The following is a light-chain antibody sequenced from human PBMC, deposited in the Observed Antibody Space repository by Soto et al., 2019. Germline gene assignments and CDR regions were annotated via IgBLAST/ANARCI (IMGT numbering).Light chain of an antibody. V-gene: IGLV2-14*01. CDR3: SSYISSSTLDV. CDR2: DVS. Sequence: QSALTQPASVSGSPGQSITISCTGTSSDVGGYNYVSWYHQHPGKAPKLMIYDVSKRASGVSNRFSGSKSGNTASLTISGLQADDEADYYCSSYISSSTLDVFGTGTKLTVL. CDR1: SSDVGGYNY. J-gene: IGLJ1*01.